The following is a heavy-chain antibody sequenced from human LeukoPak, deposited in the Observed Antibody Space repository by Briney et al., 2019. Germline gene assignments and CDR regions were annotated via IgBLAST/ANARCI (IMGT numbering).Heavy chain of an antibody. CDR1: GGTFSSYA. CDR2: IIPILGIA. Sequence: SVKVSCKASGGTFSSYAISWVRQAPGQGLEWMGRIIPILGIANYAQKFQGRVTITADKSTSTAYMELSSLRSEDTAVYYCARVADTATNWFDPWGQGTLVTVSS. J-gene: IGHJ5*02. CDR3: ARVADTATNWFDP. D-gene: IGHD5-18*01. V-gene: IGHV1-69*04.